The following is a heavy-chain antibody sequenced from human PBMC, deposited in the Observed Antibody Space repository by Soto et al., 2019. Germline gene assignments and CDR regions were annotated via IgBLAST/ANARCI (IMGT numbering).Heavy chain of an antibody. CDR2: INSDGSST. J-gene: IGHJ6*02. D-gene: IGHD2-15*01. CDR1: GFTFSSYW. CDR3: ARGWGELDIVVVVAATRDYYGMDV. Sequence: GGSLRLSCAASGFTFSSYWMHWVRQAPGKGLVWVSRINSDGSSTSYADSVKGRFTISRDNAKNTLYLQMNSLRAEDTAVYYCARGWGELDIVVVVAATRDYYGMDVWGQGTTVTVSS. V-gene: IGHV3-74*01.